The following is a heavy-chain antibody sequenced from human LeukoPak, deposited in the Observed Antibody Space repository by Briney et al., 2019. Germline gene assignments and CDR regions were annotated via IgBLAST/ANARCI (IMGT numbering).Heavy chain of an antibody. D-gene: IGHD2-15*01. CDR1: GDSVTGYY. CDR3: VIGVGWQPDY. Sequence: SETLSLTCTVFGDSVTGYYLNWVRQPPGKGLEWIGHIYKIGTTNYNPSLKSRLTISADTSKNQFPLKLRSVTAADTAVYYCVIGVGWQPDYWGQGALVTVSS. J-gene: IGHJ4*02. CDR2: IYKIGTT. V-gene: IGHV4-59*02.